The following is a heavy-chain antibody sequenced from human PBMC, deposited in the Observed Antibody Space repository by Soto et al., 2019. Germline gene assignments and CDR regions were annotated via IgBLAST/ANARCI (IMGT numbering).Heavy chain of an antibody. CDR2: IIPIFGTA. CDR1: GGTFSSYA. D-gene: IGHD3-22*01. Sequence: QVQLVQSGAEVKKPGSSVKVSSKAAGGTFSSYAISWVRQAPGQGLGWMGGIIPIFGTANYAQKFQGRVTITADESTSTAYMELSSLRSEDTAVYYCARQDYYDSIGYFDYWGQGTLVTVSS. J-gene: IGHJ4*02. CDR3: ARQDYYDSIGYFDY. V-gene: IGHV1-69*12.